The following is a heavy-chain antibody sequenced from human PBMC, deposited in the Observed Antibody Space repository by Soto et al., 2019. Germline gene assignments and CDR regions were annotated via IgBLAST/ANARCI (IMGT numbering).Heavy chain of an antibody. CDR2: INAGNGNT. D-gene: IGHD6-19*01. Sequence: ASVKVSCKASGYTFTNYGIHWVRQAPGQRLEWMGWINAGNGNTKYSQKFQGRVIITRDTSASTAYMELSNLRSEDTAVFYCARAGYSSGWYHWYFDFWGRGTLVTVSS. CDR1: GYTFTNYG. V-gene: IGHV1-3*01. CDR3: ARAGYSSGWYHWYFDF. J-gene: IGHJ2*01.